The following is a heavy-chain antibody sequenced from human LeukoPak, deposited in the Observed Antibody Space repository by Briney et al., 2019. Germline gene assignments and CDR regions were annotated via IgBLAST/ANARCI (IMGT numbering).Heavy chain of an antibody. CDR3: ARRSGIAVAGAFDY. CDR2: ISGSGDST. J-gene: IGHJ4*02. D-gene: IGHD6-19*01. Sequence: GGSLRLSCAASGFTFSNYAMRWVRQAPGKGLEWVSGISGSGDSTYYANSVKGRFTISRDNSKNTLYLQMNSLRAEDTAVYYCARRSGIAVAGAFDYWGQGTLVTVSS. CDR1: GFTFSNYA. V-gene: IGHV3-23*01.